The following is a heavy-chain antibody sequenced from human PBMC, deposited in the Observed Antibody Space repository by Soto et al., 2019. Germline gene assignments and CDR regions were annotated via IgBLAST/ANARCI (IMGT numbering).Heavy chain of an antibody. Sequence: GGSLRLSCAASGFTISSYAMSWVRKTPGKGLEWVSGISGRGGGTYYADSVKGRFTISRDNSKNTLYLQMNSLRAEDTAVYYCAKNGRDTTLTTLDYWAQGTLVTVSS. J-gene: IGHJ4*02. CDR3: AKNGRDTTLTTLDY. CDR1: GFTISSYA. V-gene: IGHV3-23*01. D-gene: IGHD4-17*01. CDR2: ISGRGGGT.